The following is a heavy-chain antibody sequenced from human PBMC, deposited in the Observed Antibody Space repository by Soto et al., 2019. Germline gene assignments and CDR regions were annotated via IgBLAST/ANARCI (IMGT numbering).Heavy chain of an antibody. D-gene: IGHD3-3*01. CDR2: IKQDGSEK. Sequence: GGSLRLSCAASGFTFSSYWMSWVRQAPGKGLEWVANIKQDGSEKYYVDSVKGRFTISRDNAKNSLYLQMNSLRAEDTAVYYCARWITIFGVVSNGMDVWGQGTTVTVSS. V-gene: IGHV3-7*05. CDR1: GFTFSSYW. J-gene: IGHJ6*02. CDR3: ARWITIFGVVSNGMDV.